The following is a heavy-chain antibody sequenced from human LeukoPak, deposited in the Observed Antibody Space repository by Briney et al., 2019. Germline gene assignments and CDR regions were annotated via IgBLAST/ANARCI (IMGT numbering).Heavy chain of an antibody. V-gene: IGHV3-49*04. D-gene: IGHD6-19*01. J-gene: IGHJ4*02. Sequence: GGSLRLTCTGSGFTFSDYAMSWVRQAPGKGLEWVGFIRNKANGGTADYAASVKGRFTISRDDSKTIAYLQMNSLKTEDTAVYYCSRAYSTGWLGINDYWGQGALVTVSS. CDR2: IRNKANGGTA. CDR3: SRAYSTGWLGINDY. CDR1: GFTFSDYA.